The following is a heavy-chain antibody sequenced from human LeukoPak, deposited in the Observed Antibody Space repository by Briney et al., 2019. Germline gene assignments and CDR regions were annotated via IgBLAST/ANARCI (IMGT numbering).Heavy chain of an antibody. Sequence: GGSLRLSCAASGFTFSSYSMNWVRQAPGRGLEWVSSISSSSSYIYYADSVKGRFTITRDNAKNSLYLQMNSLRAEDTAVYYCASTVGAYYYGMDVWGQGTTVTVSS. D-gene: IGHD1-26*01. CDR3: ASTVGAYYYGMDV. V-gene: IGHV3-21*01. J-gene: IGHJ6*02. CDR1: GFTFSSYS. CDR2: ISSSSSYI.